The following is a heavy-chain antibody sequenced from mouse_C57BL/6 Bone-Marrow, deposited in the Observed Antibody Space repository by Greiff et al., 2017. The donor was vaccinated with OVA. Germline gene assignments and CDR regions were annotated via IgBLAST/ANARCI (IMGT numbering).Heavy chain of an antibody. Sequence: VQLKESGTVLARPGASVKMSCKTSGYTFTSYWMHWVKQRPGQGLEWIGAIYPGNSDTSYNQKFKGKAKLTAVTSASTAYMELSSLTNEDSAVYYSTLITTVVAPFGDWGQGTLVTVSA. CDR1: GYTFTSYW. CDR2: IYPGNSDT. CDR3: TLITTVVAPFGD. D-gene: IGHD1-1*01. V-gene: IGHV1-5*01. J-gene: IGHJ3*01.